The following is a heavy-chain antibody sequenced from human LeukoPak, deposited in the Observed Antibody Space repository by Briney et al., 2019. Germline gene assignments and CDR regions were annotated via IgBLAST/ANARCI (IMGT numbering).Heavy chain of an antibody. D-gene: IGHD6-13*01. CDR2: MNPNSGNT. V-gene: IGHV1-8*01. J-gene: IGHJ5*02. Sequence: ASVKVSCKASGYTFTSYDINWVRQATGQGLEWRGWMNPNSGNTGYAQKFQGRVTMTRNTSISTAYMELSSLRSEDTAVYYCAREEYSSSWWDYNWFDPWGQGTLVTVSS. CDR3: AREEYSSSWWDYNWFDP. CDR1: GYTFTSYD.